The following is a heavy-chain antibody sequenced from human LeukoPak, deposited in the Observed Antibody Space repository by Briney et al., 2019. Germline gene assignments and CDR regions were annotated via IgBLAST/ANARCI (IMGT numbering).Heavy chain of an antibody. CDR1: GLDVSSTY. CDR3: ARDQLDH. D-gene: IGHD5-24*01. CDR2: AFVGGDT. Sequence: GGSLRLSCASSGLDVSSTYMSWIRQAPGKGLEWVSTAFVGGDTYYAASVKGRFTLSKDSSRNTMFLQMHGLRPEDTAVYYCARDQLDHWGQGTLAAVSP. J-gene: IGHJ4*02. V-gene: IGHV3-53*01.